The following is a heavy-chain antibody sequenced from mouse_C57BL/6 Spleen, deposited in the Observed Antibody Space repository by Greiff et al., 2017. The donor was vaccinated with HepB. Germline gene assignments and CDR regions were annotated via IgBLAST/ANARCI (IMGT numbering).Heavy chain of an antibody. CDR3: ASYYYYGSSYSLYFDV. CDR1: GFSLTSYG. CDR2: IWSGGST. Sequence: VMLVESGPGLVQPSQSLSITCTVSGFSLTSYGVHWVRQSPGKGLEWLGVIWSGGSTDYNAAFISRLSISKDNSKSQVFFKMNSLQADDTAIYYCASYYYYGSSYSLYFDVWGTGTTVTVSS. D-gene: IGHD1-1*01. V-gene: IGHV2-2*01. J-gene: IGHJ1*03.